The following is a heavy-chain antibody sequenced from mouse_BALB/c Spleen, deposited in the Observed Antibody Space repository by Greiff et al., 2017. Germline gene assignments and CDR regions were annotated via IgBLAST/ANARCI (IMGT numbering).Heavy chain of an antibody. CDR3: ARDYGSWFAY. CDR1: GFNIKDYY. CDR2: IDPENGNT. D-gene: IGHD1-1*01. J-gene: IGHJ3*01. V-gene: IGHV14-1*02. Sequence: EVQLQQSGAELVRPGALVKLSCKASGFNIKDYYMHWVKQRPEQGLEWIGWIDPENGNTIYDPKFQGKASITADTSSNTAYLQLSSLTSEDTAVYYCARDYGSWFAYWGQGTLVTVSA.